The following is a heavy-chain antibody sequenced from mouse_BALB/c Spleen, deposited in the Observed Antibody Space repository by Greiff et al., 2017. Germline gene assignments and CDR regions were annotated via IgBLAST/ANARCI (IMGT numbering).Heavy chain of an antibody. V-gene: IGHV3-6*02. D-gene: IGHD1-1*01. CDR1: GYSITSGYY. CDR2: ISYDGSN. Sequence: EVKLMESGPGLVKPSQSLSLTCSVTGYSITSGYYWNWIRQFPGNKLEWMGYISYDGSNNYNPSLKNRISITRDTSENQFFLKLNSVTTEDTATYYCARAGTYYCGRSSYCFDYWGQGTTLTVSS. J-gene: IGHJ2*01. CDR3: ARAGTYYCGRSSYCFDY.